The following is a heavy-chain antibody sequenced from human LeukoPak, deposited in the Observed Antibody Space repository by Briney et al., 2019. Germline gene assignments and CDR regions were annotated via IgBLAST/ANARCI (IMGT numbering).Heavy chain of an antibody. V-gene: IGHV4-59*01. CDR2: IYYTGRA. D-gene: IGHD3-3*01. CDR3: ARGDFCSGAPTD. Sequence: PSETLSLTCTVSGGSISRYYWSWIRQPPGTGLEWIGYIYYTGRADYNPSLKSRVSMSVDTSKNQFSLRVNSMTAADTAVYYCARGDFCSGAPTDWGQGTLVTVSS. J-gene: IGHJ4*02. CDR1: GGSISRYY.